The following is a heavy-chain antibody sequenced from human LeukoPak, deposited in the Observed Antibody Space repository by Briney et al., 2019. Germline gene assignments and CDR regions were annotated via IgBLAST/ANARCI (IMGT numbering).Heavy chain of an antibody. CDR3: ARTFMPNYYGSGSYYNDWFDP. D-gene: IGHD3-10*01. CDR2: INPNSGGR. Sequence: GASVKVSCKASGYTFIDYYMHWVRQAPGQGLEWLGCINPNSGGRNYAQKFQGRVTMTRDTSISTVYMELSSLRSEDTAVYYCARTFMPNYYGSGSYYNDWFDPWGQGTLVTVSS. V-gene: IGHV1-2*02. J-gene: IGHJ5*02. CDR1: GYTFIDYY.